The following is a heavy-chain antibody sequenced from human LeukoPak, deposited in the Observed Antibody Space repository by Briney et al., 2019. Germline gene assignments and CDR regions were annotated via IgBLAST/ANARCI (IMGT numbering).Heavy chain of an antibody. Sequence: GASVKVSCKASGYTLTSHAMNWVRQAPGQGLEWMGWINTNTGTPTYAQGFTGRFVFSLDTSVNTAYLQINSLEAEDTAVYYCARCPRFDWYFDLWGRGTLVTVSS. CDR3: ARCPRFDWYFDL. CDR2: INTNTGTP. CDR1: GYTLTSHA. V-gene: IGHV7-4-1*02. J-gene: IGHJ2*01. D-gene: IGHD3-16*01.